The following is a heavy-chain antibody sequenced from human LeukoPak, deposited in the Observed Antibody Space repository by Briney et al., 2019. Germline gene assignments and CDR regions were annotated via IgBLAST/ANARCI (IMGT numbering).Heavy chain of an antibody. J-gene: IGHJ4*02. D-gene: IGHD4-17*01. CDR2: IWHDGSNQ. V-gene: IGHV3-33*01. CDR1: GFIFRSNG. CDR3: ARDGSDYDLDY. Sequence: PGRSLRLSRAASGFIFRSNGMHWVRQAPGKGLEWLAVIWHDGSNQYYADSVKGRFTISRDNSKNTLYLQMNSLRVEDTAVYYCARDGSDYDLDYWGQGTLVTVSS.